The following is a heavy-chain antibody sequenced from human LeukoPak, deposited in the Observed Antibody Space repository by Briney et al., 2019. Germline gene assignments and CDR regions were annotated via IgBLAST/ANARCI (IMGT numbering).Heavy chain of an antibody. CDR3: ATRTATVITPY. J-gene: IGHJ4*02. CDR2: INTNTGNP. V-gene: IGHV7-4-1*02. CDR1: GYTFTSYA. D-gene: IGHD4-23*01. Sequence: GASVKVSCKASGYTFTSYAMYWVRQAPGQGLEWMGWINTNTGNPTYAQGFTGRFVFSLDTSVSTAYLQISSLKAEDTAVYFCATRTATVITPYWGQGTLVTVPS.